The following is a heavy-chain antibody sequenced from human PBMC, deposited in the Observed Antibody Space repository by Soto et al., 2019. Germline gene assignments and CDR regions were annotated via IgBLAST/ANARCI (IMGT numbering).Heavy chain of an antibody. CDR3: AVGPRLPHAFDI. CDR1: GFTFSHYG. V-gene: IGHV3-33*01. D-gene: IGHD3-16*01. Sequence: QVQLVESGGGVVQPGRSLRLSCAASGFTFSHYGMHWVRQAPGKGLEWVAVIWYDGSNKNYADSVKGRFTISRDSSKNTLYLQMNSLRADDTAVYYCAVGPRLPHAFDIWGQGTMVTVSS. J-gene: IGHJ3*02. CDR2: IWYDGSNK.